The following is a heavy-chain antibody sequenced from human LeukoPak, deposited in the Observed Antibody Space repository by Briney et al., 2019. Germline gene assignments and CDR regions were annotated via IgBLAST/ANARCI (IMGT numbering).Heavy chain of an antibody. Sequence: PSETLSLTCAVYGGSFSGYYWSWIRQPPGKGLEWIGEINHSGSTNYNPSLKSRVTISVDTSKNQFSLKLRSVTAADTAVYYCARGRGLRCLEWFLGNTWFDPLGPGNPGHRLL. CDR3: ARGRGLRCLEWFLGNTWFDP. V-gene: IGHV4-34*01. CDR1: GGSFSGYY. J-gene: IGHJ5*02. CDR2: INHSGST. D-gene: IGHD3-3*01.